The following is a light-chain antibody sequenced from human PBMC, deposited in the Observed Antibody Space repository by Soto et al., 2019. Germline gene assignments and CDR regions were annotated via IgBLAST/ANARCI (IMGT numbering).Light chain of an antibody. J-gene: IGLJ1*01. CDR3: SSYTSSTSYV. CDR2: DVS. Sequence: QSVLTQPASVSGSPGQSITISCTGTSSDVGFYNYVSWYQQHPGKAPKLIIYDVSNRPSGVSNRFSGSKSGNTASLTISGLQAEDEADYYCSSYTSSTSYVFGTGTKVTVL. CDR1: SSDVGFYNY. V-gene: IGLV2-14*03.